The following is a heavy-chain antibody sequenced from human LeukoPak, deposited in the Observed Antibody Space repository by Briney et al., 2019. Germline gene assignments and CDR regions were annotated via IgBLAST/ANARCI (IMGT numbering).Heavy chain of an antibody. D-gene: IGHD3-16*02. J-gene: IGHJ4*02. CDR3: ARGSGYDYVWGSYRYTNYFDY. Sequence: ASVKVSCKASGYTFIGYYMHWVRQAPGQGLEWMGWINPNSGGTNYAQKFQGRVTITADESTSTAYMELSSLRSEDTAVYYCARGSGYDYVWGSYRYTNYFDYWGQGTLVTVSS. V-gene: IGHV1-2*02. CDR2: INPNSGGT. CDR1: GYTFIGYY.